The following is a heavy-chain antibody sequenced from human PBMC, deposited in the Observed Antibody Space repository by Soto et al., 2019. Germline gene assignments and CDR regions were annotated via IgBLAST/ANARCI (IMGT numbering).Heavy chain of an antibody. V-gene: IGHV4-31*03. Sequence: QVQLQESGPGLVEPSQTLSLTCTVSGGSISGCGYYWSWIRQHPGKGLEWIGYIYYTGTTYYNPSLKRRLTTSVDTSKPQLSLKLTSGTGADTAVYYGARAWTATAGRANWFGLWGKGTLVTLSS. CDR1: GGSISGCGYY. CDR3: ARAWTATAGRANWFGL. D-gene: IGHD6-13*01. CDR2: IYYTGTT. J-gene: IGHJ5*01.